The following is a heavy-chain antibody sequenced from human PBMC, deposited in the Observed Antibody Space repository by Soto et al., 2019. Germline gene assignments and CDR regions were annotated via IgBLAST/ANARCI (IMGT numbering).Heavy chain of an antibody. Sequence: SVKVSCKASGGTFSSYAISWVRQAPGQGLEWMGGIIPIFGTANYAQKFQGRVTITADESTSTAYMEPSSLRSEDTAVYYCASDCSGGSCYGVNWFDPWGQGTLVTVSS. CDR2: IIPIFGTA. J-gene: IGHJ5*02. D-gene: IGHD2-15*01. V-gene: IGHV1-69*13. CDR3: ASDCSGGSCYGVNWFDP. CDR1: GGTFSSYA.